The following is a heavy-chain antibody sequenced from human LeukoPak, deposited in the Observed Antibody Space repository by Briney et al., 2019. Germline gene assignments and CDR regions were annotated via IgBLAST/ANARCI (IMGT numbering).Heavy chain of an antibody. CDR3: AKVYVGSWYAYDH. CDR2: ISGDGGTT. V-gene: IGHV3-43*02. D-gene: IGHD6-13*01. J-gene: IGHJ4*02. CDR1: GFTFDDYA. Sequence: PGGSLRLSCTAPGFTFDDYAMHWVRQAPAKGLEWVSLISGDGGTTDYADSVKGRFTISRDNRRNSLCLHMNSLRTEDTALYFCAKVYVGSWYAYDHWGQGTLVTVSS.